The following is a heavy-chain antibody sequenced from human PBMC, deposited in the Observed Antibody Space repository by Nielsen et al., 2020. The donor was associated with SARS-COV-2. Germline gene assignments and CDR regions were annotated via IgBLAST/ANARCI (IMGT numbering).Heavy chain of an antibody. CDR2: IRSYANEYAT. CDR1: GFTFSGSA. J-gene: IGHJ1*01. D-gene: IGHD6-13*01. Sequence: GGSLRLSCVASGFTFSGSAMHWVRQASGKGLEWLGRIRSYANEYATAYAASVKGRFTISRDDSKNTAYLQMNSLRAEDTAVYYCARDLGIAAAGSSEYFQHWGQGTLVTVSS. V-gene: IGHV3-73*01. CDR3: ARDLGIAAAGSSEYFQH.